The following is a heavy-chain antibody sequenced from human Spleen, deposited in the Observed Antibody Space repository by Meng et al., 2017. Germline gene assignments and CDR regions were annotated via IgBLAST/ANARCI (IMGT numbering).Heavy chain of an antibody. J-gene: IGHJ3*02. Sequence: GESLKISCAASGFTFGTYGMHWVRQAPGKGLEWVAVTWFDGTNKYYADSVKGRFTISRDNSNNTLFLQMNSLRAEDTAVYYCARSYFYDTSGYYYGHHDAFDIWGQGRMVTVSS. CDR1: GFTFGTYG. CDR2: TWFDGTNK. D-gene: IGHD3-22*01. CDR3: ARSYFYDTSGYYYGHHDAFDI. V-gene: IGHV3-33*01.